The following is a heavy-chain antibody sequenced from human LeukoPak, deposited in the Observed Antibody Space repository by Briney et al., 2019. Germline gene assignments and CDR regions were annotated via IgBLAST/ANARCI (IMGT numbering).Heavy chain of an antibody. V-gene: IGHV3-74*01. CDR2: ISSDGSST. Sequence: PGGSLRLSCAASGFTLSSFWMHWVRQAPGKGLEWVSRISSDGSSTNYADSVKGRFAISRDAAKNTLFLQTNSLRAEDTAVYFCAAAGRGSLDYWGQGTLVTVSS. CDR3: AAAGRGSLDY. CDR1: GFTLSSFW. J-gene: IGHJ4*02. D-gene: IGHD3-16*01.